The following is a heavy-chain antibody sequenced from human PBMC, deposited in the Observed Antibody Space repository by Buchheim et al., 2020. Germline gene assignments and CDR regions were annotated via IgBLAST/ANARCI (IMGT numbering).Heavy chain of an antibody. CDR2: ISHSGYT. V-gene: IGHV4-39*07. Sequence: QLQLQESGPGLVKPSETLSLTCTVFGGSIGSSSYYWGWVRQPPGKGLEWIGSISHSGYTYYNPSLKSRVTISVDTSKTHLSLRMGSVTAADTAVYYCARDTYAYAWFFYWGQGTL. CDR3: ARDTYAYAWFFY. CDR1: GGSIGSSSYY. D-gene: IGHD2-2*01. J-gene: IGHJ4*02.